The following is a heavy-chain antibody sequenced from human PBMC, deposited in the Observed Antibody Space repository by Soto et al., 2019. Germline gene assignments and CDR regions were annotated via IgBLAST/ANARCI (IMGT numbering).Heavy chain of an antibody. CDR3: ARAPGHYYYGMDV. V-gene: IGHV4-34*01. Sequence: SETLSLTCAVYGGSFSGYYWSWIRQPPGKGLEWIGEINHSGSTNYNPSLKSRVTISVDTSKNQFSLKLSSVTAADTAVYYCARAPGHYYYGMDVWGQGTTVTVSS. CDR1: GGSFSGYY. J-gene: IGHJ6*02. CDR2: INHSGST.